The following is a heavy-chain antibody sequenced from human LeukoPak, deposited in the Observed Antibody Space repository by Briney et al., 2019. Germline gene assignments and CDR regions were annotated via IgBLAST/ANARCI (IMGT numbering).Heavy chain of an antibody. CDR1: GVSISSYY. V-gene: IGHV4-59*01. J-gene: IGHJ5*02. Sequence: PSETLSLTCTVSGVSISSYYWSWIRQPPGKGLEWIGYIYYSGSTNYNPSLKSRVTISVDTSKNQFSLRLSSVTAADTAVYYCARGQVVSWLDPWGQGTLVIVSS. CDR2: IYYSGST. CDR3: ARGQVVSWLDP. D-gene: IGHD2-15*01.